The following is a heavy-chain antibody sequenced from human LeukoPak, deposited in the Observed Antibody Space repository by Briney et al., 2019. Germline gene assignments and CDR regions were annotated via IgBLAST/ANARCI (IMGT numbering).Heavy chain of an antibody. J-gene: IGHJ4*02. D-gene: IGHD6-19*01. CDR1: GFTFSSYG. CDR2: IRYDGGNK. V-gene: IGHV3-30*02. CDR3: AKDESSGWYEFFDY. Sequence: GGSLRLSCAASGFTFSSYGMHWVRQAPGKGLEWVAFIRYDGGNKYYADSVKGRFTISRDNSKNTLYLQMNSLRAGDTAVYYCAKDESSGWYEFFDYWGQGTLVTVSS.